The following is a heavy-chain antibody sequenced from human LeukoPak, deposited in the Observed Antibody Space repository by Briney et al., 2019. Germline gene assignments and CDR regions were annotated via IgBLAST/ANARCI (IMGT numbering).Heavy chain of an antibody. CDR1: GGTFSSYT. CDR2: IIPILGIA. CDR3: AREGYYYDSSGYYNS. D-gene: IGHD3-22*01. V-gene: IGHV1-69*04. J-gene: IGHJ4*02. Sequence: ASVKVSCKASGGTFSSYTISWVRQAPGQGLEWMGRIIPILGIANYVQKFQGRVTITADKSTSTAYMELSSLRSEDTAVYYCAREGYYYDSSGYYNSWGQGTLVTVSS.